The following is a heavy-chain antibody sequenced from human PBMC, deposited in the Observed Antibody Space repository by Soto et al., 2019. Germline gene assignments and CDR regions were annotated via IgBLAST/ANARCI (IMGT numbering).Heavy chain of an antibody. D-gene: IGHD2-8*01. CDR1: GFSVNSKY. CDR2: IQSGGST. V-gene: IGHV3-66*01. Sequence: EVQLVESGGDLVQPGGSLRLSCAASGFSVNSKYMSWVRQAPGKGLEWVSLIQSGGSTYYAASVKGRFTISSDFSENTLFLQMHSLRGEDTAVYYCTREDVPCNGLRCYGVPIDVWGKGTRVTVS. J-gene: IGHJ6*03. CDR3: TREDVPCNGLRCYGVPIDV.